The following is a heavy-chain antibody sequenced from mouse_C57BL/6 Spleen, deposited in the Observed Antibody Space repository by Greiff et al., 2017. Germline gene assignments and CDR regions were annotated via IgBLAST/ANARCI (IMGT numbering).Heavy chain of an antibody. Sequence: CKASGYSFPGYYMNWVKQSPEKSLEWIGAINPSTGGTTYNQKFKAKATLPVDKSSSTAYMQLKRLTSEDSAVYYCARSLYYGSSYVYYFDYWGQGTTLTVSS. CDR1: GYSFPGYY. V-gene: IGHV1-42*01. J-gene: IGHJ2*01. D-gene: IGHD1-1*01. CDR3: ARSLYYGSSYVYYFDY. CDR2: INPSTGGT.